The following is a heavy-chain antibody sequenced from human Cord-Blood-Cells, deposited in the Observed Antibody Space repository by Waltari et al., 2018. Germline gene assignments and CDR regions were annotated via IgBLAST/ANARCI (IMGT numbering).Heavy chain of an antibody. CDR3: ARDGGNSDY. D-gene: IGHD2-21*02. CDR1: GVTFSSYS. CDR2: ISSSSSYI. V-gene: IGHV3-21*01. J-gene: IGHJ4*02. Sequence: EVQLVESGGGLVKPGGYLRLSCAAPGVTFSSYSMNWVGQAPGKGLEWVSSISSSSSYIYYADSVKGRFTISRDNAKNSLYLQMNSLRAEDTAVYYCARDGGNSDYWGQGTLVTVSS.